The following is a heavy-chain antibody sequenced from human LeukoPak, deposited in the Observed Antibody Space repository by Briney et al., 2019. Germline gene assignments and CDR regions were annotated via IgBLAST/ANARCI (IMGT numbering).Heavy chain of an antibody. CDR2: IKQDGSEK. CDR1: GLTFTNYW. Sequence: GGSLRLSCAASGLTFTNYWMSWVRQAPGKGLEWVANIKQDGSEKSYVDSVKGRFTISRDNTKSSLYLQMNSLRAEDTAVYYCAGDTATPIGYWGQGTLVTVSS. J-gene: IGHJ4*02. CDR3: AGDTATPIGY. V-gene: IGHV3-7*04. D-gene: IGHD5-18*01.